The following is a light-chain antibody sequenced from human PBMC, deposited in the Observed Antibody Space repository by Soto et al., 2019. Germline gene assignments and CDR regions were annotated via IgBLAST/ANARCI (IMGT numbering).Light chain of an antibody. J-gene: IGKJ2*01. CDR1: QGISSY. Sequence: DIQLTQSPSFLSASVGDRVTITCRASQGISSYLAWYQQKPGKAPKLLIYAASTLQSGVPSRFSGGGAGTAFNITISRLQPEDFATYSCKQFNSYPYTFGQGTELEIK. CDR3: KQFNSYPYT. V-gene: IGKV1-9*01. CDR2: AAS.